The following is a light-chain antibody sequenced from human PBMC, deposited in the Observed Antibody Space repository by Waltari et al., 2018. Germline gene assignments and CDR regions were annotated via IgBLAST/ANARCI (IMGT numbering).Light chain of an antibody. CDR1: QSLLHSNGYNY. V-gene: IGKV2-28*01. CDR2: LGS. CDR3: MQALQTPLT. Sequence: DILMIQSPLSLLVTPGEPASISCRFSQSLLHSNGYNYLDWYLQKPGQSPQLLIDLGSNRASGVPYRFSGSGSGTDFTLKISRVEAEDVGVYYCMQALQTPLTFGGGTKVEIK. J-gene: IGKJ4*01.